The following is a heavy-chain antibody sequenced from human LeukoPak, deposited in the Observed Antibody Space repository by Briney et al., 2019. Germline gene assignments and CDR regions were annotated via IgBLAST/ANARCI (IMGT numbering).Heavy chain of an antibody. Sequence: SETLSLTCTVSGGSISSSSYYWGWIRQPPGKGLEWIGSIYYSGSTYYNPSLKSRVTISVDTSKNQFSLKLSSVTAADTAVYYCARPHGPVNPLEEWGQETLVTVSS. J-gene: IGHJ4*02. CDR2: IYYSGST. V-gene: IGHV4-39*01. D-gene: IGHD1-1*01. CDR3: ARPHGPVNPLEE. CDR1: GGSISSSSYY.